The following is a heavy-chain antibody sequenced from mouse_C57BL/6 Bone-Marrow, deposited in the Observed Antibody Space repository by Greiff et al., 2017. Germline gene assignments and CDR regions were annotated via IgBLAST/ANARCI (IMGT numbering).Heavy chain of an antibody. CDR1: GYTFTGYW. D-gene: IGHD1-1*01. Sequence: QVQLQQSGAELMKPGASVKLSCKATGYTFTGYWIEWVKQRPGHGLEWIGEILPGSGSTNYNEKFKGKATFTADTSSTTAYMQLSSLTTEDSAIYDCARWDGSSDGYFDVWGTGTTVTVSS. CDR2: ILPGSGST. V-gene: IGHV1-9*01. J-gene: IGHJ1*03. CDR3: ARWDGSSDGYFDV.